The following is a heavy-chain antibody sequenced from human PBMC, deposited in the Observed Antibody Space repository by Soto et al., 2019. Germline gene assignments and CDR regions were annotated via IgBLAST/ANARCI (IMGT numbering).Heavy chain of an antibody. Sequence: SETLSLTCAVSGYSISSGYFWAWIRQPPGKGLDWIGTISQSGRTFYNASLNSRITLSVDTSKNQFSLKLNSVTAADTTVYYCARVYCLTTSCYQGVGFDYWGQGTLVTAPQ. J-gene: IGHJ4*02. CDR3: ARVYCLTTSCYQGVGFDY. CDR2: ISQSGRT. V-gene: IGHV4-38-2*01. D-gene: IGHD2-2*01. CDR1: GYSISSGYF.